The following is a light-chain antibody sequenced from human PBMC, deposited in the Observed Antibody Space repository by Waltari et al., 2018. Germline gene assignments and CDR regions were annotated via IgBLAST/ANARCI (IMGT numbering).Light chain of an antibody. CDR3: ASWDDSLNGHWV. J-gene: IGLJ3*02. CDR1: ASNIGGNL. V-gene: IGLV1-44*01. Sequence: QSVLTQPPSASGTPGQRVTISCSGSASNIGGNLVNWYQQLPGKAPKRLISRSDQRPSGVPDRFAASKTGTSASLAISGLQSEDEADYFCASWDDSLNGHWVFGGGTKVTVL. CDR2: RSD.